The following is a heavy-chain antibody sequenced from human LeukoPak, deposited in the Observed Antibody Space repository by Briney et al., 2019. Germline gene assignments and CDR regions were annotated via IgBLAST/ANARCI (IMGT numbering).Heavy chain of an antibody. CDR2: IYYSGST. V-gene: IGHV4-31*03. CDR1: GGSISSGGYY. D-gene: IGHD3-3*01. CDR3: ARGVYDFWSGFALGY. Sequence: PSETLSLTCTVSGGSISSGGYYWSWIRQHPGKGLEWFGYIYYSGSTYYNPSLKSRVTISVDTSKNQFSLKLSSATAADTAVYYCARGVYDFWSGFALGYWGQGTLVTVSS. J-gene: IGHJ4*02.